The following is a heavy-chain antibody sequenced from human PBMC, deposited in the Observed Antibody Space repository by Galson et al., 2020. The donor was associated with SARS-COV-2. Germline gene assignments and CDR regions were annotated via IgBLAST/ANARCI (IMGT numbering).Heavy chain of an antibody. Sequence: SVKVSCKASGFTFTTSALQWVRQARGQRLEWIGWIVVGRGDTKYAQKFQERVTITRDMSTSTAYMELNSLRSEDTAVYYCAAMWAGMTTGGGYWGQGTLVTVSS. CDR1: GFTFTTSA. CDR2: IVVGRGDT. D-gene: IGHD4-17*01. V-gene: IGHV1-58*01. J-gene: IGHJ4*02. CDR3: AAMWAGMTTGGGY.